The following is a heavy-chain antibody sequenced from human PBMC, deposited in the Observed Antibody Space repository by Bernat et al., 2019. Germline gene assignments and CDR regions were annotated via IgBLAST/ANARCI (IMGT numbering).Heavy chain of an antibody. J-gene: IGHJ6*02. CDR3: AKGGYCSGGRCYPLEGMDV. V-gene: IGHV3-23*04. Sequence: EVQLVESGGGLVQPGGSLRLSCAASGFTFSSYAMSWVRQAPGKGLEWVSAISCSGGSTYYADSVKGRFTISRDNSKNTLYLQMNSLIAEDTAVYYCAKGGYCSGGRCYPLEGMDVWGQGTTVTVSS. D-gene: IGHD2-15*01. CDR1: GFTFSSYA. CDR2: ISCSGGST.